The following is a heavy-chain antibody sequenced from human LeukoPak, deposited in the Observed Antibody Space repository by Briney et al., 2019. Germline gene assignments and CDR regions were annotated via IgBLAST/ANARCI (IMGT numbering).Heavy chain of an antibody. CDR2: ISSSGSTI. J-gene: IGHJ6*02. CDR1: GFTFSDYY. D-gene: IGHD3-22*01. V-gene: IGHV3-11*01. CDR3: ARDTPPFAKWLLLDYYGMDV. Sequence: PGGSLRLSCAASGFTFSDYYMSWIRQAPGKGLEWVSYISSSGSTIYYADSVKGRFTISRDNAKNSLYLQMNSLRAEDTAVYYCARDTPPFAKWLLLDYYGMDVWGQGTTVTVSS.